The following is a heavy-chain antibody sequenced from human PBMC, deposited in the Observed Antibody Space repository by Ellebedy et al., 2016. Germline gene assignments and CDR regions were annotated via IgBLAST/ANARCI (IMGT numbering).Heavy chain of an antibody. CDR2: IYSGGST. Sequence: GESLKISXAASGFTVSSNYMSWVRQAPGKGLEWVSVIYSGGSTYYADSVKGRFTISRDNAKNSLYLQMNSLRAEDTAVYYCARDVGGAGYYDFWSGYPYYYYMDVWGKGTTVTVSS. J-gene: IGHJ6*03. D-gene: IGHD3-3*01. V-gene: IGHV3-53*01. CDR3: ARDVGGAGYYDFWSGYPYYYYMDV. CDR1: GFTVSSNY.